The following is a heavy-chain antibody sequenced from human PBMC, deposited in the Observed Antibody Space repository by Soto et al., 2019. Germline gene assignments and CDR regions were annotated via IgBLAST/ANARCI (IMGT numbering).Heavy chain of an antibody. CDR3: AREIVVVPAAINYYYYYGMDV. D-gene: IGHD2-2*01. CDR1: GYTFTSYD. V-gene: IGHV1-8*01. Sequence: ASVKVSCKASGYTFTSYDINWVRQATGQGLEWMGWMNPNSGNTGYAQKFQGRVTMTRNTSISTAYMGLSSLRSEDTAVYYCAREIVVVPAAINYYYYYGMDVWGQGTTVTVSS. CDR2: MNPNSGNT. J-gene: IGHJ6*02.